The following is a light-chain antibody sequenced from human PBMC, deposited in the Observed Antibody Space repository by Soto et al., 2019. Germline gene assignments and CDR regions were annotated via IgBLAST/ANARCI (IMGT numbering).Light chain of an antibody. CDR1: SSDVGGYNY. V-gene: IGLV2-14*01. J-gene: IGLJ1*01. Sequence: QSALTQPASVSGSPGQSITISCTGTSSDVGGYNYVSWYQQHPGKAPKLLIYEVSNRPSGVSNRFSGTKSGNTASLAISRLQAEDEGDYYCSLYTSSSTDFFGTGTKLTVL. CDR3: SLYTSSSTDF. CDR2: EVS.